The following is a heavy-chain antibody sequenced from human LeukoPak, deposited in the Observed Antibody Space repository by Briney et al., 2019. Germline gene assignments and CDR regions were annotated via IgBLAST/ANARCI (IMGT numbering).Heavy chain of an antibody. Sequence: GGSLRLSCAASGFTFSSYSMNWVRQAPGKGLEWVGRIRSKANSYATAYAASVKGRFTISRDNAKNSMYLLMNGLRVEDMSVYYCARVRGSGNRLGYFDYWGQGTLVTVSS. V-gene: IGHV3-73*01. CDR2: IRSKANSYAT. CDR3: ARVRGSGNRLGYFDY. CDR1: GFTFSSYS. J-gene: IGHJ4*02. D-gene: IGHD3-10*01.